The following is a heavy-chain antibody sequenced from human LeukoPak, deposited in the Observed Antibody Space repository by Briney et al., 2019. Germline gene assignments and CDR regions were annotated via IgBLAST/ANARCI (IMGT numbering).Heavy chain of an antibody. CDR1: GGSISSYY. J-gene: IGHJ4*02. V-gene: IGHV4-59*01. D-gene: IGHD3-22*01. Sequence: PSETLSLTFTVSGGSISSYYWSWIRQPPGKGLEWIGYIYYSGSTNYNPSLKSRVTISVDTSKNQFSLKLSSVTAADTAVYYCAREVSYDSSGYAIYYFDYWGQGTLVTVSS. CDR3: AREVSYDSSGYAIYYFDY. CDR2: IYYSGST.